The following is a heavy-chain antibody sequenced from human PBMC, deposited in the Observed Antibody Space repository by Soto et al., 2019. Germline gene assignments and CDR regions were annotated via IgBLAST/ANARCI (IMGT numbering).Heavy chain of an antibody. CDR1: GYTFTGYY. CDR3: ASLYCSSTSCFLFDP. V-gene: IGHV1-2*02. CDR2: INPNSGGT. J-gene: IGHJ5*02. D-gene: IGHD2-2*01. Sequence: GASVKVSCKASGYTFTGYYMHWVRQAPGQGLEWMGWINPNSGGTNYAQKFQGRVTMTRDTSISTAYMELSRLRSDDTAVYYCASLYCSSTSCFLFDPWGQGTLVTVSS.